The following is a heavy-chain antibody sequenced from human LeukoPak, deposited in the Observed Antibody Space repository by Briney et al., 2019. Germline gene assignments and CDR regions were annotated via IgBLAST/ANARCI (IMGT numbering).Heavy chain of an antibody. CDR2: IIPIFGTA. V-gene: IGHV1-69*06. Sequence: PWASVKVSCKASGGTFSSYAISWVRQAPGQGLEWMGGIIPIFGTANYAQKFQGRVTITADKSTSTAYMELSSLRSEDTAVYYCARDFIRCSGGSCYPRPGADAFDIWGQGTMVTVSS. D-gene: IGHD2-15*01. J-gene: IGHJ3*02. CDR1: GGTFSSYA. CDR3: ARDFIRCSGGSCYPRPGADAFDI.